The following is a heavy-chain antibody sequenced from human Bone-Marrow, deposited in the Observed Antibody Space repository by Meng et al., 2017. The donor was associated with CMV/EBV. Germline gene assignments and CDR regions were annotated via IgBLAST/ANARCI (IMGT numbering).Heavy chain of an antibody. CDR3: ARISSSSRPNFEY. CDR2: IYYSGST. V-gene: IGHV4-39*07. J-gene: IGHJ4*03. CDR1: GGSISSSSYY. Sequence: GSLRLSCTVSGGSISSSSYYWGWIRQPPGKGLEWIGSIYYSGSTYYNPSLRSRVTMSLDTSKNQFSLELSSVTAADTALYYCARISSSSRPNFEYWGQGTTVTVSS. D-gene: IGHD6-6*01.